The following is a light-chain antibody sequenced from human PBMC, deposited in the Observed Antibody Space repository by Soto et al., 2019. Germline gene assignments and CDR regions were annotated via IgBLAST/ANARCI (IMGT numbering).Light chain of an antibody. CDR3: QQRSNWPRT. J-gene: IGKJ1*01. Sequence: EVVLTQSPATLSLSPGERATLSCRASQIVSNYVAWNQQRPGQAPRLLIYDASKRATGIPARFSGSGSGTDFTLTISSLEPEDFAVYYCQQRSNWPRTFGQGTK. V-gene: IGKV3-11*01. CDR2: DAS. CDR1: QIVSNY.